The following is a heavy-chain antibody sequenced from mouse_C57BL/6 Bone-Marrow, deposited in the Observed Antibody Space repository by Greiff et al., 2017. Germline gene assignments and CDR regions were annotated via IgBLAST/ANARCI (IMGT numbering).Heavy chain of an antibody. J-gene: IGHJ3*01. CDR3: ARWSTTGWFAY. D-gene: IGHD1-1*01. V-gene: IGHV14-2*01. CDR1: GFNIKDDY. CDR2: IDPEDGET. Sequence: EVQLQESGAELVRPGASVKLSCTASGFNIKDDYMHWVKQRPEQGLEWIGWIDPEDGETKYAPKFQGKATITADTSSNTAYLQLSSLTSEDTAVYYCARWSTTGWFAYWGQGTLVTVSA.